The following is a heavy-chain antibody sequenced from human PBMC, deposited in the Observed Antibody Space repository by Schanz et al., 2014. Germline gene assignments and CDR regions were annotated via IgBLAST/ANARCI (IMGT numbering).Heavy chain of an antibody. Sequence: QVQLVQSGAEVKKPGASVKVSCKASGYTFTSDSMHWVRQAPGQGLEWMGGINGYNGHTLYAQKWQGRVSMTTGTSASTSYMELTSVRIDDTAGDCCARAERFGDMDVWGQGTTVTVSS. CDR2: INGYNGHT. J-gene: IGHJ6*02. D-gene: IGHD3-10*01. CDR1: GYTFTSDS. V-gene: IGHV1-18*04. CDR3: ARAERFGDMDV.